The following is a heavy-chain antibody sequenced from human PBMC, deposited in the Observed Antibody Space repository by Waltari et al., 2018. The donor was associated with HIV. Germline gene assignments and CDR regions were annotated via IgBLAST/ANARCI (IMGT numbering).Heavy chain of an antibody. CDR1: GFTFSASW. CDR2: IKTDESTT. D-gene: IGHD3-22*01. V-gene: IGHV3-74*01. J-gene: IGHJ6*02. CDR3: ARDKTDNSVYYFSYYYFYGLDV. Sequence: EVQLVESGGGSVQPGGSLRLSCAASGFTFSASWMHWVRQAHGKGLVWVSRIKTDESTTTYADSVEGRFTISRDNAKNTLYLQMSSLRAEDTAVYYCARDKTDNSVYYFSYYYFYGLDVWGQGTTVTVSS.